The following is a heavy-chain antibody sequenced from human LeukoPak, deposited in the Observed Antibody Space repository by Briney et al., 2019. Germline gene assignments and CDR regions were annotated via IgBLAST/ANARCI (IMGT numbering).Heavy chain of an antibody. Sequence: SVKVSCKASGGTFSSYAISWVRQAPGQGLEWMGGIIPIFGTANYAQKFQGRVTMTTDTSTSTAYMELTSLTSDDTAVYYCARLGVAGDPSSAEYFQHWGQGTLLTVSS. CDR3: ARLGVAGDPSSAEYFQH. V-gene: IGHV1-69*05. J-gene: IGHJ1*01. CDR1: GGTFSSYA. CDR2: IIPIFGTA. D-gene: IGHD6-19*01.